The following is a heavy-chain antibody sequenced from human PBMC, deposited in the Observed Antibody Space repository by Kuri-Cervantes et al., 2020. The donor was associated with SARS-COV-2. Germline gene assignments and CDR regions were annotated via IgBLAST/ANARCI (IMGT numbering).Heavy chain of an antibody. Sequence: SETLSLTCTVSGGSISSGGYYWSWIRQHPGKGLEWIGYIYYSGSTYYNPSLKSRVTISVDTSKNQFSLKLSSVTAADTAVYYCARGWSNYYYGMDVWGQGNTVNGAS. J-gene: IGHJ6*02. D-gene: IGHD3/OR15-3a*01. CDR1: GGSISSGGYY. CDR3: ARGWSNYYYGMDV. CDR2: IYYSGST. V-gene: IGHV4-31*03.